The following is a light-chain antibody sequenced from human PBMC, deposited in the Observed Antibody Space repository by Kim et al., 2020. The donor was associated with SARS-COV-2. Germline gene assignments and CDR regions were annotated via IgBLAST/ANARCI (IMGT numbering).Light chain of an antibody. Sequence: ASVKRTCTLSSGHSSYGIAWHQQQPEKGPRYLMKVNSDGSHSKGDGIPERCSGSSSGADRYLTISSLQSEDEADYYCQTWGTGMGVFGGGTQLTVL. CDR2: VNSDGSH. CDR1: SGHSSYG. J-gene: IGLJ2*01. CDR3: QTWGTGMGV. V-gene: IGLV4-69*01.